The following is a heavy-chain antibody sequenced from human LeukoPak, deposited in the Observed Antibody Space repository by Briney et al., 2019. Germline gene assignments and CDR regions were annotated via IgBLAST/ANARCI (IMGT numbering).Heavy chain of an antibody. D-gene: IGHD6-19*01. CDR1: GYTLTELS. CDR2: FDPEDGET. V-gene: IGHV1-24*01. Sequence: ASVKVSCKVSGYTLTELSMHWVRQAPGKGLEWMGGFDPEDGETIYAQKFQGRVTMTEDTSTDTAHMELSSLRSEDTAVYYCATRVITGIAVAGTGFDYWGQGTLVTVSS. CDR3: ATRVITGIAVAGTGFDY. J-gene: IGHJ4*02.